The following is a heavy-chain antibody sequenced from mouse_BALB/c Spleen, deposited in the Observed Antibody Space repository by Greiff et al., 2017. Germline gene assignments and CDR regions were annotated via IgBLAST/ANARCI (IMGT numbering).Heavy chain of an antibody. CDR3: ARGPSIYYDYGYYAMDY. CDR1: GYTFTEYT. Sequence: EVQLQQSGPELVKPGASVKISCKTSGYTFTEYTMHWVKQSHGKSLEWIGGINPNNGGTSYNQKFKGKATLTVDKSSSTAYMELRSLTSEDSAVYYCARGPSIYYDYGYYAMDYWGQGTSVTVSS. D-gene: IGHD2-4*01. CDR2: INPNNGGT. J-gene: IGHJ4*01. V-gene: IGHV1-18*01.